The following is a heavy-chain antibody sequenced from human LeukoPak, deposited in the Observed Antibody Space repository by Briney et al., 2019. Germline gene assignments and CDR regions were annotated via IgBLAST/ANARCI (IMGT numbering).Heavy chain of an antibody. CDR2: IIPIFGTA. Sequence: WASVKVSCKASGGTFSSYAISWVRQAPGQGLEWMGGIIPIFGTANYAQKFQGRVTITADESTSTAYMELSSLRSEDTAVYYCARGLYSSSWYFEVSGNWFDPWGQGTLVTVSS. V-gene: IGHV1-69*13. CDR3: ARGLYSSSWYFEVSGNWFDP. CDR1: GGTFSSYA. D-gene: IGHD6-13*01. J-gene: IGHJ5*02.